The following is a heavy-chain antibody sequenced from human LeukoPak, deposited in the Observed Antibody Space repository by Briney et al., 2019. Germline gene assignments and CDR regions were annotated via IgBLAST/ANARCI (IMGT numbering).Heavy chain of an antibody. D-gene: IGHD5-12*01. CDR1: GFTFSDYY. CDR3: ARETEYSGYDYSHFDY. V-gene: IGHV3-11*01. CDR2: ISSSGSTI. Sequence: PGGSLRLSCAASGFTFSDYYMSWIRQAPGKGLEWVSYISSSGSTIYYADSVKGRFTISRDNAKNSLYLQMNSLRAEDTAVYYCARETEYSGYDYSHFDYWGQGTLVTVSS. J-gene: IGHJ4*02.